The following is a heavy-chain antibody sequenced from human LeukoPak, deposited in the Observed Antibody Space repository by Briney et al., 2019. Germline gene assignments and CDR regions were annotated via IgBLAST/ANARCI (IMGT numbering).Heavy chain of an antibody. CDR1: GGSFSGYY. J-gene: IGHJ1*01. CDR3: ARPGAAIGKGYFQH. Sequence: LETLSLTCAVYGGSFSGYYWSWIRQPPGKGLEWIGEINHSGSTNYNPSLKSRVTISVDTSKNQFSLKLSSVTAADTAVYYCARPGAAIGKGYFQHWGQGTLVTDSS. D-gene: IGHD2-2*02. CDR2: INHSGST. V-gene: IGHV4-34*01.